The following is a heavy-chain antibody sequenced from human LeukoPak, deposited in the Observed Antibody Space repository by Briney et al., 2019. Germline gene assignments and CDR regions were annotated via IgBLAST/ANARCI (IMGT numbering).Heavy chain of an antibody. Sequence: PGGSLRLSCAASGFTFDDYAMHWVRQAPGKGLEWVSGISWNSGSIGYADSVKGRFTISRDNAKNSLYLQMNSLRAEDTALYYCAKDGELGYSSRFNWFDPWGQGTLVTVSS. J-gene: IGHJ5*02. CDR2: ISWNSGSI. CDR3: AKDGELGYSSRFNWFDP. CDR1: GFTFDDYA. D-gene: IGHD6-13*01. V-gene: IGHV3-9*01.